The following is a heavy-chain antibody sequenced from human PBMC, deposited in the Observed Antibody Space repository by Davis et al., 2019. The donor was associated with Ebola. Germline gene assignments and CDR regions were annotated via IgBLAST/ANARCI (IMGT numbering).Heavy chain of an antibody. CDR3: ARVGVGAGP. CDR2: IIPIFGTA. V-gene: IGHV1-69*06. J-gene: IGHJ5*02. Sequence: SVKVSCKAPGGTFSSYAISWVRQAPGQGLEWMGGIIPIFGTANYAQKFQGRATITADKSTSTAYMELSSLRSEDPAVYYCARVGVGAGPWGQGTLVTVSS. D-gene: IGHD1-26*01. CDR1: GGTFSSYA.